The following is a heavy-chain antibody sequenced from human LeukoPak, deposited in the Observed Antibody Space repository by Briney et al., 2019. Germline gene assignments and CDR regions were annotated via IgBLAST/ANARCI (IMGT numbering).Heavy chain of an antibody. V-gene: IGHV3-23*01. CDR2: ISDRGDDT. CDR3: AKTLLDAILTVLDY. J-gene: IGHJ4*02. CDR1: GFTFNIYA. D-gene: IGHD3-9*01. Sequence: PGGSLRLSCAASGFTFNIYAMNWVRQAPGKGLQWVSAISDRGDDTYYADSVKGRFTISRDNSKNTLYLQMNSLRAQDTPVYNCAKTLLDAILTVLDYWGQGVLVTVSS.